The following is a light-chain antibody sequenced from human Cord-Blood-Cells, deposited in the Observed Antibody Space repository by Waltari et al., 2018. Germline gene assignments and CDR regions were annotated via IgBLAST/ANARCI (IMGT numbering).Light chain of an antibody. J-gene: IGKJ4*01. V-gene: IGKV3-20*01. CDR3: QQYGSSPLT. CDR1: QSVSSSY. Sequence: EIVLTQSPGTLSLSPGERVTLSCRASQSVSSSYLAWYQQKPGQAPRLLIYGASSRATGIPDRFSGSESGTDFTLTISRLEPEDFAVYYCQQYGSSPLTFGGGTKVEIK. CDR2: GAS.